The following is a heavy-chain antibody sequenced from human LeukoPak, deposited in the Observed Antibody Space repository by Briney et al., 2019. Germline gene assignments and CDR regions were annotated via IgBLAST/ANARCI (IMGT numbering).Heavy chain of an antibody. V-gene: IGHV5-51*01. D-gene: IGHD5-12*01. CDR1: GYSFTSYW. J-gene: IGHJ5*02. Sequence: GESLKISCKGSGYSFTSYWIGWVRQMPGKGLEWMGIIYPGDSDTRYSPSFQGQVTISADKSISTAYLQWSSLKASDTTMYYCARSLVATGHWFDPWGQGTLVTVSS. CDR3: ARSLVATGHWFDP. CDR2: IYPGDSDT.